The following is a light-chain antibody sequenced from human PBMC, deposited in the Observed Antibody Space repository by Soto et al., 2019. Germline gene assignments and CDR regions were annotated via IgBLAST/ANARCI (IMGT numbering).Light chain of an antibody. CDR2: DAS. Sequence: EIVLTQSPATLSLSPGERATLSCRASQSVSSYLAWYQQKPGQAPRLLIYDASNRATGVPARFSGSGSGTDFTLSISSLEPEDFAVYDCQQRRSWPPVTFGQGTRVEIK. J-gene: IGKJ1*01. V-gene: IGKV3-11*01. CDR3: QQRRSWPPVT. CDR1: QSVSSY.